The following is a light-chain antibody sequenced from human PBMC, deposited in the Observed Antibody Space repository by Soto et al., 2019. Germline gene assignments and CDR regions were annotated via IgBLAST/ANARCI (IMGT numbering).Light chain of an antibody. Sequence: QSVLTQPPSASGTPGQRVTISCSGSSPNIGSNTVNWYQQLPGTAPKLLIYTNNQRPSGVPDRFSGSKSGTSASLAISGLQSEDEADYFCAAWDDSLSCVVFGGGTKLTVL. CDR2: TNN. J-gene: IGLJ3*02. V-gene: IGLV1-44*01. CDR3: AAWDDSLSCVV. CDR1: SPNIGSNT.